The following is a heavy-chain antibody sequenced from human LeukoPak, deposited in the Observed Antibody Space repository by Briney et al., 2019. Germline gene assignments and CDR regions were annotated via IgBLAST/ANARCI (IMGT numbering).Heavy chain of an antibody. V-gene: IGHV3-21*01. J-gene: IGHJ3*02. CDR2: ISSSSSYI. CDR1: GFTFSSYS. D-gene: IGHD3-16*01. CDR3: ARDLGDTYAFDI. Sequence: GGTLRLSCAASGFTFSSYSMNWVRQAPGKGLEWVSSISSSSSYIYYADSVKGRFTISRDNAKNSLYLQMNSLRAEDTAVYYCARDLGDTYAFDIWGQGTMVTVCS.